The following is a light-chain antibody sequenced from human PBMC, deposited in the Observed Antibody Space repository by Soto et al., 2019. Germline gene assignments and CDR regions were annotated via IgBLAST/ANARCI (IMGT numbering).Light chain of an antibody. V-gene: IGLV1-44*01. J-gene: IGLJ1*01. Sequence: QSVLTQPPSASGTPGQRVTISCSGSSSNIGSNIVNWYQQLPGTAPKLLIYSNNQRPSGVPDRFSGSRSGTSASLAISGLQSEDQADYSCAAWDDSLNGFYVFGTGTKVTVL. CDR3: AAWDDSLNGFYV. CDR1: SSNIGSNI. CDR2: SNN.